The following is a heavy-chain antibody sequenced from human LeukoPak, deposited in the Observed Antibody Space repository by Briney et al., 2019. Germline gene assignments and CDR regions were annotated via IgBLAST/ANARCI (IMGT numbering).Heavy chain of an antibody. D-gene: IGHD4-17*01. CDR2: FYSSGRT. Sequence: GRSLRLSCAASGFTFSSYGMHWVRQAPGKGLEWVSVFYSSGRTYYADSVKGRFTISRDNSKNTLSLQMNSLRAEDTAVYYCAKVSGDYYYYYGMDDWGQGTTVTVSS. V-gene: IGHV3-66*01. CDR3: AKVSGDYYYYYGMDD. CDR1: GFTFSSYG. J-gene: IGHJ6*02.